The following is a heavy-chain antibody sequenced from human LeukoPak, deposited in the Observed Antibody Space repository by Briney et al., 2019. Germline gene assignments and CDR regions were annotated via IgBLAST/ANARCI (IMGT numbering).Heavy chain of an antibody. Sequence: GGSLRLSCAASGFTFDDYGMSWVRQAPGKGLEWVSGINWNGGSTGYADSVKGRFTISRDNAKNSLYLQMNSLRTEDTAVYYCARVSRPDLALDNWGQGTLVTVSS. J-gene: IGHJ4*02. CDR2: INWNGGST. CDR1: GFTFDDYG. D-gene: IGHD1-14*01. CDR3: ARVSRPDLALDN. V-gene: IGHV3-20*04.